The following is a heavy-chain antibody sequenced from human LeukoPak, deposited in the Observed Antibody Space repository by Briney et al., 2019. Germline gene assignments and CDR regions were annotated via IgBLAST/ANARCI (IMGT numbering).Heavy chain of an antibody. J-gene: IGHJ4*02. CDR1: GGSFSGYY. CDR3: AREGRGYSSSWDYYFDY. D-gene: IGHD6-13*01. Sequence: TPSETLSLTCAVYGGSFSGYYWSWIRQPPGKGLEWFGEINHSGSTNYNPSLKSRVTISVDTSKNQFSLKLSSVTAADTAVYYCAREGRGYSSSWDYYFDYWGQGTLVTVSS. CDR2: INHSGST. V-gene: IGHV4-34*01.